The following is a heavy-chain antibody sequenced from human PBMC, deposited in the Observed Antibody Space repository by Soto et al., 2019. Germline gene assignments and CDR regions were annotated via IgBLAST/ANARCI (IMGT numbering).Heavy chain of an antibody. V-gene: IGHV4-30-2*01. CDR2: MYHSGST. CDR3: ARRWEQEPGRSGVNDYGSGELSGNWFDP. CDR1: GGSISSGGYS. J-gene: IGHJ5*02. Sequence: PSETLSLTCAVSGGSISSGGYSWSWIRQPPGKGLEWIGYMYHSGSTYYNPSLKSRVTISVDKSKNQFSLKLSSVTAADTAVYYCARRWEQEPGRSGVNDYGSGELSGNWFDPWGQGTLVTVSS. D-gene: IGHD3-10*01.